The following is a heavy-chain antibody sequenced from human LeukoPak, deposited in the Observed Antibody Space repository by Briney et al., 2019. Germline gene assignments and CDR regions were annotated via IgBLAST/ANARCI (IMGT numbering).Heavy chain of an antibody. J-gene: IGHJ4*02. CDR1: GXTFSTYS. D-gene: IGHD6-19*01. Sequence: GGSLRLSCAASGXTFSTYSVIWVRQAPGKGLEWVSYISSSSGTIYYADSVKGRFTISRDNAKDSMYLQMNGLTDEDTAVYYCARVRPGWYVDYWGQGTLVTVSS. CDR3: ARVRPGWYVDY. V-gene: IGHV3-48*02. CDR2: ISSSSGTI.